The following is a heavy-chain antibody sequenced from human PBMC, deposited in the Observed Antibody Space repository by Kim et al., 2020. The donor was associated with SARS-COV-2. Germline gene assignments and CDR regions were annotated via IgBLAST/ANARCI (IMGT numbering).Heavy chain of an antibody. Sequence: SETLSLTCAVYGGSFSGYYWSWIRQPPGKGLEWIGEINHSGSTNYNPSLKSRVTISVDTSKNQFSLKLSSVTAADTAVYYCAGSSPNTMVRGVIDYWGQG. D-gene: IGHD3-10*01. CDR3: AGSSPNTMVRGVIDY. CDR2: INHSGST. J-gene: IGHJ4*02. CDR1: GGSFSGYY. V-gene: IGHV4-34*01.